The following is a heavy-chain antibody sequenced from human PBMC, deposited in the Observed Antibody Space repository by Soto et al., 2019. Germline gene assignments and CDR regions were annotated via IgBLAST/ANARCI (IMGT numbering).Heavy chain of an antibody. V-gene: IGHV3-11*01. CDR3: ARDASYDYIWGSYRTDAFDI. Sequence: GGSLRLSCAASGFTFSDYYMSWIRQAPGKGLEWVSYISSSGSTIYYADSVKGRFTISRDNAKNSLYLQMNSLRAEDTAVYYCARDASYDYIWGSYRTDAFDIWGQGTMVTVSS. D-gene: IGHD3-16*02. J-gene: IGHJ3*02. CDR1: GFTFSDYY. CDR2: ISSSGSTI.